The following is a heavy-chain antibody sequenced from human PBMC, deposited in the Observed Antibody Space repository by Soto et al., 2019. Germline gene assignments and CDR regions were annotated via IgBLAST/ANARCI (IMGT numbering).Heavy chain of an antibody. Sequence: SETLSLTCAVSSGSISSSNWWSWVRQPPGKGLEWIGEIYHSGSTNYNPSLKSRVTISVDKSKNQFSLKLSSVTAADTAVYYCGRLPAANYYYYYYMDVWGKGTTVTSP. J-gene: IGHJ6*03. D-gene: IGHD2-2*01. CDR3: GRLPAANYYYYYYMDV. CDR1: SGSISSSNW. V-gene: IGHV4-4*02. CDR2: IYHSGST.